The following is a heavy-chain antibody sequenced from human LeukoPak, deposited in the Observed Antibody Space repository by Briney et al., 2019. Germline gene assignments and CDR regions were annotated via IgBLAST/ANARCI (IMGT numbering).Heavy chain of an antibody. Sequence: SETLSLTCAVYGGSFSGYYWSWIRQPPGKGLEWIGEINHSGGTKYNPSLQSRVTISIDTSKNQFSLKLRFVTAADTAVYYCARVRCSGGSCPYYYYYYYMDVWGKGTTVTVSS. D-gene: IGHD2-15*01. CDR1: GGSFSGYY. J-gene: IGHJ6*03. V-gene: IGHV4-34*01. CDR3: ARVRCSGGSCPYYYYYYYMDV. CDR2: INHSGGT.